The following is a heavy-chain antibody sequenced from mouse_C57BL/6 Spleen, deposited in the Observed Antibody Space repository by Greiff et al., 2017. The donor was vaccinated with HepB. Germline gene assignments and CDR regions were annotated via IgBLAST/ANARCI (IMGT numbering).Heavy chain of an antibody. J-gene: IGHJ1*03. V-gene: IGHV1-49*01. CDR2: FTMYSDAT. CDR1: YFAFMASA. CDR3: ARGYYGNSLGV. Sequence: LQQSGAELVRPGSSVKLSCKDPYFAFMASAMHWVKQRPGHGLEWIGSFTMYSDATEYSENFKGKATLTANTSSSTAYMELSSLTSEDSAVYYCARGYYGNSLGVWGTGTTVTVSS. D-gene: IGHD2-1*01.